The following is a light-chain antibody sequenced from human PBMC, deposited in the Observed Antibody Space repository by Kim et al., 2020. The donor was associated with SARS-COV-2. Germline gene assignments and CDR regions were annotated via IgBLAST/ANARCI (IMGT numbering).Light chain of an antibody. V-gene: IGLV2-11*01. CDR1: SSDVGGHNF. CDR2: DAT. J-gene: IGLJ1*01. Sequence: QSALTQPRSVSGSPGQAVTISCTGISSDVGGHNFVSWYQQHPDKAPKLMIYDATERPSGVPDRFSGSKSGNTASLTISGLQDEDEADYYCCSYAGTYVFGTGTKVTVL. CDR3: CSYAGTYV.